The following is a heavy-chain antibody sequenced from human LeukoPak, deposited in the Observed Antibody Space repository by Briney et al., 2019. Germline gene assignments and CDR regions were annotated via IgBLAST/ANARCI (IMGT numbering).Heavy chain of an antibody. Sequence: ASVKVSCKASGGTFSNYGITWVRQAPGQGLEWMGWISANSGNTNQAQKLQGRVTMTTDTSTSTAYMELRSLRSDDTAVYFCAREGHLLAYGFDIWGQGTMVTVSS. CDR2: ISANSGNT. V-gene: IGHV1-18*01. J-gene: IGHJ3*02. CDR1: GGTFSNYG. CDR3: AREGHLLAYGFDI.